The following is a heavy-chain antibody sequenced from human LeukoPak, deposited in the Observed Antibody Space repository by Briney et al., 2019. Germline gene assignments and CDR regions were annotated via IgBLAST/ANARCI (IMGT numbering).Heavy chain of an antibody. D-gene: IGHD3-22*01. CDR3: ARWSTYYYDSSGYLMSY. CDR1: GCTFTSYA. J-gene: IGHJ4*02. Sequence: GSSVKVSCKASGCTFTSYAISLVRQGPGQGLGWMGGIIPIFGTANCAQKFQGIVTITTDESTSTAYMKLSSLRSGDTAVYYCARWSTYYYDSSGYLMSYWGQGTLVTVSS. CDR2: IIPIFGTA. V-gene: IGHV1-69*05.